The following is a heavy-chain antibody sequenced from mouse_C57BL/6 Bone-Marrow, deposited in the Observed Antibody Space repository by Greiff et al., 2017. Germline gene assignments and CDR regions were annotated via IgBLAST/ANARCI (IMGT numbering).Heavy chain of an antibody. J-gene: IGHJ2*01. V-gene: IGHV5-12*01. D-gene: IGHD4-1*01. CDR2: ISNGGGST. Sequence: DVKLVESGGGLVQPGGSLKLSCAASGFTFSDYYMYWVRQTPEKRLEWVAYISNGGGSTYYPDTVKGRFTISRDNAKNTLYLQMSRLKSEDTAMYYCARGGTGPYYFDYWGQGTTLTVSS. CDR1: GFTFSDYY. CDR3: ARGGTGPYYFDY.